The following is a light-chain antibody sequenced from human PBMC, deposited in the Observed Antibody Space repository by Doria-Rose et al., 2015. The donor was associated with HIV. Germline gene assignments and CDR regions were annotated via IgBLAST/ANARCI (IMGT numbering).Light chain of an antibody. J-gene: IGKJ1*01. CDR3: HQYGTSWT. Sequence: IVLTQSPGTLSLSPGARATLSCMASQRVSANYFAWYQQRPGQSHRLLIYGASSRATDTSDMFSGSRSGTVFALTISRLEPEDFALYYCHQYGTSWTFGQGTKVEI. V-gene: IGKV3-20*01. CDR2: GAS. CDR1: QRVSANY.